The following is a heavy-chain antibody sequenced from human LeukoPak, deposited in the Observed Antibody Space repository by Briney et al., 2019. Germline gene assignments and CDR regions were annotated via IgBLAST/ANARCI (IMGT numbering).Heavy chain of an antibody. V-gene: IGHV3-21*01. CDR1: GFTFSTYS. J-gene: IGHJ4*02. Sequence: GGSLRLSCAASGFTFSTYSMNWVRQAPGRGLEWVSCISSSSTYIYYADSVKGRFTTSRDNSKNTLYLQMNSLRAEDTAVYYCAKDPGYGGSDYWGQGTLVTVSS. D-gene: IGHD4-23*01. CDR2: ISSSSTYI. CDR3: AKDPGYGGSDY.